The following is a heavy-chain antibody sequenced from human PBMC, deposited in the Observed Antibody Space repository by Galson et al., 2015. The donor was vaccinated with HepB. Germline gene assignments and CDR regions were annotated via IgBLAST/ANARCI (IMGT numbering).Heavy chain of an antibody. CDR2: IRTKAYSETT. CDR3: TRAPRYYDSSVHFDY. V-gene: IGHV3-49*04. J-gene: IGHJ4*02. Sequence: SLRLSCAASGFSFGDYALSWVRQAPGKGLEWVGFIRTKAYSETTEHAASVKGRFTISRDDSKSIAYLQMNSLKTEDTAVYYCTRAPRYYDSSVHFDYWGQGILVTVSS. CDR1: GFSFGDYA. D-gene: IGHD3-22*01.